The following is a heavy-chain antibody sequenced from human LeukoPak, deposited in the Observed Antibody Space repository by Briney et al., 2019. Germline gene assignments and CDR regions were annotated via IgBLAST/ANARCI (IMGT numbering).Heavy chain of an antibody. CDR1: GFTFSSYG. J-gene: IGHJ5*02. V-gene: IGHV3-33*01. D-gene: IGHD3-22*01. CDR3: ARDRRLNFYDSNTGWFDP. CDR2: IWYDGSNK. Sequence: GGSLILSCAASGFTFSSYGMHWVRQGPGKGLEWLAVIWYDGSNKFYADSVKGRFSISRDNSKNTLYLQMNSLRAEDTAVYYCARDRRLNFYDSNTGWFDPWGQGTLVTVSS.